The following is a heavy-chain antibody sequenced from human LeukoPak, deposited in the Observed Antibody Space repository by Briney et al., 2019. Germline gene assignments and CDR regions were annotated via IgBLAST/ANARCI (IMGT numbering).Heavy chain of an antibody. D-gene: IGHD3-22*01. Sequence: SETQSLTCTVSGGSISSYYRSWIRQPPGKGLEWIGYIYYSGSTNYNPSLKSRVTISVDTSKNQFSLKLSSVTAADTAVYYCARDLLDSSGFDIWGQGTMVTVSS. CDR1: GGSISSYY. CDR3: ARDLLDSSGFDI. J-gene: IGHJ3*02. CDR2: IYYSGST. V-gene: IGHV4-59*01.